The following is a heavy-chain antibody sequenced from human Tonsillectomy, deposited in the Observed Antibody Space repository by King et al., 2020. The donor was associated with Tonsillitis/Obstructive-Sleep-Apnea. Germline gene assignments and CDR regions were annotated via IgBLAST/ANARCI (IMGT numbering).Heavy chain of an antibody. V-gene: IGHV3-53*01. J-gene: IGHJ6*03. CDR1: GFTVSSNY. Sequence: VQLVESGGGLIQPGGSLRLSCAASGFTVSSNYMSWVLQAPGKGLEWVSVIYSGGRTSYADSVKGRFTISRDNSKNTLYLQMNSLRAEDTAVYYCARDQDYGSGSYFHYYYYMDVWGKGTTVTVSS. D-gene: IGHD3-10*01. CDR2: IYSGGRT. CDR3: ARDQDYGSGSYFHYYYYMDV.